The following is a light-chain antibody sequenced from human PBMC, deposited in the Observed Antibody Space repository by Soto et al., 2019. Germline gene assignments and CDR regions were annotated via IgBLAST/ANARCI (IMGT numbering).Light chain of an antibody. CDR3: QVWDSGTYV. CDR2: QDD. Sequence: SYELTQPPSVSVSPGQTASITCSGDKLGDKYACWYQQKPGQSPVLVIYQDDKRPSGIPERFSGSNSGNTATLTIGGTQAMDEADYYCQVWDSGTYVFGTGTKLTVL. V-gene: IGLV3-1*01. CDR1: KLGDKY. J-gene: IGLJ1*01.